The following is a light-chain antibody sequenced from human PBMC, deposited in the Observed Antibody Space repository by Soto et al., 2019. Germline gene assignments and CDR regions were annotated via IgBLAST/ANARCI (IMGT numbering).Light chain of an antibody. CDR3: AAWDDSLLNYV. Sequence: QSVLTQPPSASGTPGQRVTISCSGSSSNIGSNYVYWYQQLPGTAPKLLIYRNNQRPSGVPDRFSGSKSGTSASLAISGLRSEDEADYYCAAWDDSLLNYVFGTVTKVTVL. CDR2: RNN. J-gene: IGLJ1*01. V-gene: IGLV1-47*01. CDR1: SSNIGSNY.